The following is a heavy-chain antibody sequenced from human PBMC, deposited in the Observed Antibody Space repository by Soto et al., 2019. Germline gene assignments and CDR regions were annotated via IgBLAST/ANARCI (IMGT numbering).Heavy chain of an antibody. J-gene: IGHJ4*02. Sequence: SIRLSCATSGFTFSDEWMHWVRPAPGKGLVWVSRINKDGRYRNYADFVEGRFTISRDDAKSELYLQMDRLRAEDTAVYYCARGGMEPFDYLGQGALVTVSS. D-gene: IGHD1-1*01. CDR2: INKDGRYR. CDR3: ARGGMEPFDY. CDR1: GFTFSDEW. V-gene: IGHV3-74*01.